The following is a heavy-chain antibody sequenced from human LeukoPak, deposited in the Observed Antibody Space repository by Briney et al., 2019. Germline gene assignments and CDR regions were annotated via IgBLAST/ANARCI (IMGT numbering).Heavy chain of an antibody. J-gene: IGHJ4*02. CDR1: GFTFSSYA. V-gene: IGHV3-30*04. D-gene: IGHD3-10*01. CDR3: ARDPSGGNYFDY. CDR2: ISYDGSNK. Sequence: GGPLRLSCAASGFTFSSYAMHWVRQAPGKGLEWVAVISYDGSNKYYVDSVKGRFTISRDNSKNTLYLQMNSLRAEDTAVYYCARDPSGGNYFDYWGQGTLVTVSS.